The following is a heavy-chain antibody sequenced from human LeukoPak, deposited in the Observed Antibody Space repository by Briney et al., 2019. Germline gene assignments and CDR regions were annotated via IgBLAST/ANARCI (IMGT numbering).Heavy chain of an antibody. J-gene: IGHJ4*02. V-gene: IGHV3-72*01. CDR1: GFTLSDHS. Sequence: PGGSLRLSCAASGFTLSDHSMDWVRQAPGKGLEWVGRTKNKVNSYTTEYAASVKGRFTISRDDSKNSLYLQMNGLKIKDTAVYYCATGAVSDAAALDYWGQGTLVTVSS. CDR3: ATGAVSDAAALDY. CDR2: TKNKVNSYTT. D-gene: IGHD2-2*01.